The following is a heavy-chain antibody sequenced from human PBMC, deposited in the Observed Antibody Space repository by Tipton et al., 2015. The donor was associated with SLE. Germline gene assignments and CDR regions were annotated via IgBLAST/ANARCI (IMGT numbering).Heavy chain of an antibody. CDR2: INHSGST. CDR1: GGSFSGYY. Sequence: TLSLTCAVYGGSFSGYYWSWIRQPPGKGLEWIGEINHSGSTNYNPSLKSRVTISVDTSKNHFSLKLSSVTAADTAVYYCARGHPPAASYGMDVWGQGTTVTVSS. J-gene: IGHJ6*02. D-gene: IGHD2-2*01. V-gene: IGHV4-34*01. CDR3: ARGHPPAASYGMDV.